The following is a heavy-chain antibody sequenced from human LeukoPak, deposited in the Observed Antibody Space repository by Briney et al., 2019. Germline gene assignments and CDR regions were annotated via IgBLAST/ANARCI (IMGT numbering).Heavy chain of an antibody. Sequence: PGGSLRLSCAAFGLTGSHNYVSWVRQAPGKGLEWVSAISNNGGYTYYADSVQGRFTISRDNSKSTLCLQMNSLRAEDTAVYYCAKQLGYCSDGSCYFPYWGQGTLVTVSS. CDR1: GLTGSHNY. CDR2: ISNNGGYT. D-gene: IGHD2-15*01. V-gene: IGHV3-23*01. J-gene: IGHJ4*02. CDR3: AKQLGYCSDGSCYFPY.